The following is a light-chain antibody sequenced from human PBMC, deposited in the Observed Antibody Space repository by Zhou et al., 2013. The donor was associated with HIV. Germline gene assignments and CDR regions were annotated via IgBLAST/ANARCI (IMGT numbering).Light chain of an antibody. V-gene: IGKV1-9*01. Sequence: DIQLTQSPSFLSASVGDRVTITCRASQGISSHLAWYQQKPGKAPKLLIYAASTLQSGVPSRFSGNGSGTEFTLTISSLQPEDFATYYCQQLHDSSLITFGQGTRVDFK. CDR2: AAS. CDR1: QGISSH. CDR3: QQLHDSSLIT. J-gene: IGKJ5*01.